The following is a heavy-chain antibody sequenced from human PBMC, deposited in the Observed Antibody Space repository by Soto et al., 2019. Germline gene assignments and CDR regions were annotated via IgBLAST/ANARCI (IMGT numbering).Heavy chain of an antibody. CDR3: AAGPPGKSFGFY. Sequence: SVNVYCKASGGTFSSYTISWVRQAPGQGLEWMGWIIVILGIANYAQKFQERVTITRDMSTSTAYMELSSLRSEDTAVYYCAAGPPGKSFGFYWGQGTLVTVSS. CDR1: GGTFSSYT. V-gene: IGHV1-69*02. D-gene: IGHD3-10*01. CDR2: IIVILGIA. J-gene: IGHJ4*02.